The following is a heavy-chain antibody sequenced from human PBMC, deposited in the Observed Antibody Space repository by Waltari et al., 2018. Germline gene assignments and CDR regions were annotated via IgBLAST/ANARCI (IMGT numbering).Heavy chain of an antibody. J-gene: IGHJ4*02. CDR3: ASQQTHDGGY. Sequence: QVQLQESGPGLGKPSETLSLTCAVPGYSISSCYYWGWIRQGPGKWLEWIWSIYHSGSTNNSRSLESRDTIAGDTSRNQFSLRLSSVTAADTAVYYCASQQTHDGGYWGQGTLVTVSS. CDR1: GYSISSCYY. D-gene: IGHD1-1*01. V-gene: IGHV4-38-2*01. CDR2: IYHSGST.